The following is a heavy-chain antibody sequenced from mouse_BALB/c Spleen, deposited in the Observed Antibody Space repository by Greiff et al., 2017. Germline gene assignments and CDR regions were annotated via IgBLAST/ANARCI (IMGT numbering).Heavy chain of an antibody. J-gene: IGHJ3*01. D-gene: IGHD2-1*01. CDR1: GYTFTSYW. CDR2: IDPYDSET. V-gene: IGHV1-52*01. CDR3: ARGGNSAWFAY. Sequence: VQLVESGAELVRPGASVKLSCKASGYTFTSYWMNWVKQRPEQGLEWIGRIDPYDSETHYNQKFKDKAILTVDKSSSTAYMQLSSLTSEDSAVYYCARGGNSAWFAYWGQGTLVTVSA.